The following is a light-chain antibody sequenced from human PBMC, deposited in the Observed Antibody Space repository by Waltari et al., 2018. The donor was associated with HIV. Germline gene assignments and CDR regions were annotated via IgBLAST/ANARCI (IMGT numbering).Light chain of an antibody. CDR2: TTT. V-gene: IGLV1-40*01. CDR3: QSFDSGLSGWV. CDR1: TPNSGAGSD. J-gene: IGLJ3*02. Sequence: QSVLKQPPSVFGAPGPRVILSCSGTTPNSGAGSDLHWYQHLPGKAPKLLIYTTTNRPSGVPDRFSGSKSGTSVSLAITGLQPEDEADYYCQSFDSGLSGWVFGGGTKLTVL.